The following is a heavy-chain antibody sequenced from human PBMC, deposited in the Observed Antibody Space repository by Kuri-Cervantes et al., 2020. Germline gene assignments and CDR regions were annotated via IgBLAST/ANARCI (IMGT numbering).Heavy chain of an antibody. CDR1: GGSISSSNW. CDR3: ARGDYYGSLDV. Sequence: SETLSLTCAVSGGSISSSNWWSWVRQPPGKGLEWIGEIYHSGSTNYNPSLKSRVTTSVDKSKNQFSLKLNSVTVADTAVYYCARGDYYGSLDVWGKGTTVTVSS. CDR2: IYHSGST. D-gene: IGHD3-10*01. V-gene: IGHV4-4*02. J-gene: IGHJ6*04.